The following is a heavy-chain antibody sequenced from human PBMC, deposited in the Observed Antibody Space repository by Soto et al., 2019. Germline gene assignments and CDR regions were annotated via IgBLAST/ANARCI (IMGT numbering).Heavy chain of an antibody. J-gene: IGHJ4*01. V-gene: IGHV3-48*02. D-gene: IGHD2-21*02. CDR1: GFSFRDHS. CDR3: ARLPKGSVVTG. Sequence: VQLVESGGGVVSPGGSLRLSCVGSGFSFRDHSMNWVRQPPGKGLQWISCISSSSENIYYADSVKGRFTVSRDNAKNTLFLQMNSLRDDDSAIYYCARLPKGSVVTGWGQGSLVTVSS. CDR2: ISSSSENI.